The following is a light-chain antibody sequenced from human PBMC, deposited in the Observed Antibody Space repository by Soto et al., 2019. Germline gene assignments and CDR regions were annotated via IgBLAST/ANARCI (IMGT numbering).Light chain of an antibody. CDR1: SSDVGSYNL. J-gene: IGLJ2*01. CDR3: CSYAGSSTSYVV. V-gene: IGLV2-23*01. Sequence: QSVLTQPASVSGSPGQSITISCTGTSSDVGSYNLVSWYQQHPGKAPKLMIYEGSKRPSGVSNRFSGSKSGNTASLTISGLQAEDEADYYCCSYAGSSTSYVVFGGGTQLTV. CDR2: EGS.